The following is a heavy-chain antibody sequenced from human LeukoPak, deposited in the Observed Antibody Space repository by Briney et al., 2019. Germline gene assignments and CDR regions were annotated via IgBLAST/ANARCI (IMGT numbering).Heavy chain of an antibody. CDR3: ARPSGLMGYCSGGSCYPDNWFDP. CDR2: INPNSGGT. CDR1: GYTFTGYY. J-gene: IGHJ5*02. V-gene: IGHV1-2*02. D-gene: IGHD2-15*01. Sequence: GASVKVSCKASGYTFTGYYMHWVGQAPGQGLEWMGWINPNSGGTNYAQKFQGRVTMTRDTSISTAYMELSRLRSDDTAVYYCARPSGLMGYCSGGSCYPDNWFDPWGQGTLVTVSS.